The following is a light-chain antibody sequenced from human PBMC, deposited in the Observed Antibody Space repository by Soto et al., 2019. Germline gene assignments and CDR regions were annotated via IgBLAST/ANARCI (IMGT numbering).Light chain of an antibody. CDR3: VLYMGSGISV. V-gene: IGLV8-61*01. Sequence: QTVVTQEPSFSVSPGGTVTLTCGFSSGSVSTSYYPSWYQQTPGQAPRTPIYNTYTRSSGVPDRFTASILEDKAALTITGAQADDESDDYCVLYMGSGISVFGGGTKLTVL. CDR2: NTY. CDR1: SGSVSTSYY. J-gene: IGLJ2*01.